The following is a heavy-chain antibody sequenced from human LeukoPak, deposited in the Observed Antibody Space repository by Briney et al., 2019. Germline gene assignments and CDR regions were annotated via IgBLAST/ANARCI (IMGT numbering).Heavy chain of an antibody. CDR2: MNPNSGNT. V-gene: IGHV1-8*01. CDR3: ARGRKRSEYYDILTGYYYETSNYGYYFDY. CDR1: GYTFTSYD. D-gene: IGHD3-9*01. J-gene: IGHJ4*02. Sequence: ASVKVSCKASGYTFTSYDINWVRQATGQGLEWIGWMNPNSGNTGYAQKFQGRVTMTRNTSISTAYMELSSLRSEDTAVYYCARGRKRSEYYDILTGYYYETSNYGYYFDYWGQGTLVTVSS.